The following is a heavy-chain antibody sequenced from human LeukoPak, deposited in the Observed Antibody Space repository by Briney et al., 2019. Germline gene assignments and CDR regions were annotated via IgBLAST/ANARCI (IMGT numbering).Heavy chain of an antibody. CDR1: GDRVSSHSVV. D-gene: IGHD5-12*01. CDR2: TYYRSKWYN. Sequence: SQTLSLTCAISGDRVSSHSVVWNWIRQSPSRGLEWLGRTYYRSKWYNDYAVSVKGRITINPDTSKNQFSQQLNSVAPEDTAVYYCARAGSSGDHWDYWGQGTLVTVSS. CDR3: ARAGSSGDHWDY. V-gene: IGHV6-1*01. J-gene: IGHJ4*02.